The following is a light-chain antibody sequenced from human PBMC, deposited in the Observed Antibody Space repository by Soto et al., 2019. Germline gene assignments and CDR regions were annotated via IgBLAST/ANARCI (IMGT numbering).Light chain of an antibody. CDR2: GAS. J-gene: IGKJ1*01. CDR1: QSVSSD. CDR3: QQYDNWPPTWT. Sequence: EIVMTQSPVTLSVSPGDRATLSCRASQSVSSDLAWYQQKPGQPPRLLIYGASTRATGTPARFSGSGSGTEFTLTISSLQSEDFAVYYCQQYDNWPPTWTFGQGTKVDIK. V-gene: IGKV3-15*01.